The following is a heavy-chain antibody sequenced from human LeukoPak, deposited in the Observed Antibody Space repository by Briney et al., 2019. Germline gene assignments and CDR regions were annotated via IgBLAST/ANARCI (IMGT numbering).Heavy chain of an antibody. CDR3: ARARGAIPRVYYFDY. CDR1: GGTFSSYA. Sequence: GASVKVSCKASGGTFSSYAISWVRQAPGQGLEWMGWINPNSGGTNYAQKFQGRVTMTRDTSISTAYMELSRLRSDDTAVYYCARARGAIPRVYYFDYWGQGTLVTVSS. D-gene: IGHD2-21*01. V-gene: IGHV1-2*02. CDR2: INPNSGGT. J-gene: IGHJ4*02.